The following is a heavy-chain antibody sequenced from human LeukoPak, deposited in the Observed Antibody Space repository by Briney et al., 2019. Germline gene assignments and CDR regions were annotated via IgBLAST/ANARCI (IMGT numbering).Heavy chain of an antibody. CDR2: IYYSGTT. J-gene: IGHJ4*02. CDR3: ARGRDIVVVPAAIQGRPGPYFDY. D-gene: IGHD2-2*02. V-gene: IGHV4-59*12. Sequence: PSETLSLTCTVSGGSISSYYWSWIRQPPGKGLEWIGYIYYSGTTNYNSSLKSRVTISVDTSKNQFSLKLSSVTAADTAVYYCARGRDIVVVPAAIQGRPGPYFDYWGQGTLVTVSS. CDR1: GGSISSYY.